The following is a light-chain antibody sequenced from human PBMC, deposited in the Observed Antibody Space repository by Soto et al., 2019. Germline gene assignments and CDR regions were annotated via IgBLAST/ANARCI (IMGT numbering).Light chain of an antibody. Sequence: QSVLTQPRSVSGSPGQSVTIFCTGTSSDVGGYNFVSWYQHHPGKVPKLILYDVTKRPSGVPDRFSGSKSDNTASLTISGLQAEDEADYYCCSYAGNYAYVFGPGTKLTVL. CDR2: DVT. CDR3: CSYAGNYAYV. V-gene: IGLV2-11*01. CDR1: SSDVGGYNF. J-gene: IGLJ1*01.